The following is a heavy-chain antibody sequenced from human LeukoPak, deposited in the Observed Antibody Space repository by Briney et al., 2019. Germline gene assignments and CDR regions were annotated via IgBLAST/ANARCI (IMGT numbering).Heavy chain of an antibody. V-gene: IGHV4-4*07. CDR2: IYTSGST. D-gene: IGHD3-10*01. Sequence: SETLSLTCTVSGGSISSYYWSWIRQPAGKGLEWIGRIYTSGSTNYNPSLKSRVTMSVDTSKNQFSLKLSSVTAADTAVYYCARDRGITTARGVPSWFDPWGQGTLVTVSS. CDR1: GGSISSYY. J-gene: IGHJ5*02. CDR3: ARDRGITTARGVPSWFDP.